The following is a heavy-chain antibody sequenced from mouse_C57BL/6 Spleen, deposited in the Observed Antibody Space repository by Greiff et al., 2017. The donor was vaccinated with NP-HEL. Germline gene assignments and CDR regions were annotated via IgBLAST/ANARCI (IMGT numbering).Heavy chain of an antibody. CDR2: IHPNSGST. J-gene: IGHJ4*01. CDR1: GYTFTSYW. D-gene: IGHD2-3*01. V-gene: IGHV1-64*01. Sequence: QVQLQQSGAELVKPGASVKLSCKASGYTFTSYWMHWVKQRPGQGLEWIGMIHPNSGSTNYNEKFKSKATLTVDKSSSTAYMQLSSLTSEDSAVYYCARGGLLRAMDYWGQGTSVTVSS. CDR3: ARGGLLRAMDY.